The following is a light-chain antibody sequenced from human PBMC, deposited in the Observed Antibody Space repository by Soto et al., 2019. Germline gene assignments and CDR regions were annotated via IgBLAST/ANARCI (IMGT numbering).Light chain of an antibody. Sequence: QSALTQPASVSGSPGQSITISCTGTSSDVGGYNYVSWYQQHPGKAPKVIIYGVTHRPSGVSNRFSGSKSANTASLTISGLQAEDEADYYCCSYTTTNTLVFGGGTQLTVL. J-gene: IGLJ2*01. CDR2: GVT. CDR1: SSDVGGYNY. V-gene: IGLV2-14*01. CDR3: CSYTTTNTLV.